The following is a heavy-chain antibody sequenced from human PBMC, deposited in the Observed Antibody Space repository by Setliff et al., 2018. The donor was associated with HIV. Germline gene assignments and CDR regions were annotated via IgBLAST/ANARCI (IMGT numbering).Heavy chain of an antibody. J-gene: IGHJ4*02. Sequence: PGESLKISCKASGYSFTTYWTAWVRQMPGKGLEWMGIIYPSDSDTRYSPSFQGQVTISADKSISTAYLQWNSLKASDTALYYCARSPRDSSGWFGEGDYWGQGTLVTVSS. CDR2: IYPSDSDT. CDR1: GYSFTTYW. D-gene: IGHD6-19*01. CDR3: ARSPRDSSGWFGEGDY. V-gene: IGHV5-51*01.